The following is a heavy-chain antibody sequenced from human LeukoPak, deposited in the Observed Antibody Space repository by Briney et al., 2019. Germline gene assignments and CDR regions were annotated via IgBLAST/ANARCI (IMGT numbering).Heavy chain of an antibody. V-gene: IGHV3-7*01. J-gene: IGHJ4*02. CDR3: ASSWSGYDYVWGSYRYVDY. CDR2: IKQDGTEK. Sequence: GESLRLSCAASGFTFTTYWMSWVRQAPGKGLEWVANIKQDGTEKYYVDSVKGRFTISRDNAKNSLYLQMNSLRAEDTAVYYCASSWSGYDYVWGSYRYVDYWGQGTLVTVSS. CDR1: GFTFTTYW. D-gene: IGHD3-16*02.